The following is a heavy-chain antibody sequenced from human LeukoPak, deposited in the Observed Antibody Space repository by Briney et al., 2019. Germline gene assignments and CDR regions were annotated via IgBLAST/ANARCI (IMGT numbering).Heavy chain of an antibody. CDR1: GFTFSSYA. Sequence: GGSLRLSCAVSGFTFSSYAMSWVRQAPGKGLEWVSAISSGGGDTYHADSVKGRFTISRDNSKNTLHLEMNSLRVKDTAVYYCAKQIGYCSGGSCYFTSWGQGTQVTVSS. J-gene: IGHJ4*02. D-gene: IGHD2-15*01. CDR2: ISSGGGDT. V-gene: IGHV3-23*01. CDR3: AKQIGYCSGGSCYFTS.